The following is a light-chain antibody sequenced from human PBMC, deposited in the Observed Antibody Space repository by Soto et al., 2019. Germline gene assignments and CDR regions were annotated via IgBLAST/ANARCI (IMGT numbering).Light chain of an antibody. Sequence: DIVMTQSPLSLPVTPGGPASISCRSSQSLLHSNGYNYLNWYLQKPGQSPQLLIYLGSNRASGVPDRFSGSGSGTGFTMKISRVEAEDVGVHYCMQALQTPRTFGQGTKVAIK. V-gene: IGKV2-28*01. CDR3: MQALQTPRT. J-gene: IGKJ1*01. CDR2: LGS. CDR1: QSLLHSNGYNY.